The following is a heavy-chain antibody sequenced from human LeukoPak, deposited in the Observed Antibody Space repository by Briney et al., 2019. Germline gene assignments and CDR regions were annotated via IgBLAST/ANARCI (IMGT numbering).Heavy chain of an antibody. D-gene: IGHD3-16*01. J-gene: IGHJ4*02. V-gene: IGHV1-18*01. Sequence: GASVKVSCKASGYTFTSYGITWVRQAPGQGLEWMGWISIHNGNTNYAQKLQGRVTMTTDTSTSTAYMELRSLRSDDTAVYYCARAVVYDNVWGSYPTDYWGQGTLITVSS. CDR1: GYTFTSYG. CDR2: ISIHNGNT. CDR3: ARAVVYDNVWGSYPTDY.